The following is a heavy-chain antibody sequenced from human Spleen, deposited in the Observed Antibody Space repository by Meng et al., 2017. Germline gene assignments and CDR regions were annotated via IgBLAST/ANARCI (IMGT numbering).Heavy chain of an antibody. V-gene: IGHV4-30-4*01. CDR3: ARLTPAIDY. J-gene: IGHJ4*02. CDR1: GGAISSGDYF. D-gene: IGHD4-23*01. CDR2: IYYSGST. Sequence: QVQRQAAGPGRVKPSQTLSLTCTVSGGAISSGDYFWSWIRQPPGKGLEWIGYIYYSGSTSYNPSLKSRVTISVDTSKNQFSLKLSSVTAADTAVYYCARLTPAIDYWGQGTLVTGYS.